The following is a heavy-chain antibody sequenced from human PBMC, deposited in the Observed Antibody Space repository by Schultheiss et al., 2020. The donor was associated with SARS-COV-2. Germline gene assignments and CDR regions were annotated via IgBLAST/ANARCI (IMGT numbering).Heavy chain of an antibody. Sequence: ASVKVSCKASGYTFTSYDINWVRQATGQGLEWMGWMNPNSGNTGYAQKFQGRVTITADKSTSTAYMELSSLRSEDTAVYYCARVHSSSWYDGRRGGMDVWGQGTTVTVSS. CDR3: ARVHSSSWYDGRRGGMDV. D-gene: IGHD6-13*01. CDR1: GYTFTSYD. J-gene: IGHJ6*02. CDR2: MNPNSGNT. V-gene: IGHV1-8*01.